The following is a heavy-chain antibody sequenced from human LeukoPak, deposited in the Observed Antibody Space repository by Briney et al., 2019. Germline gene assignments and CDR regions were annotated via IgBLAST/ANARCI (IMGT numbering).Heavy chain of an antibody. V-gene: IGHV3-30-3*01. CDR2: ISYDGSNI. CDR3: ARDRAAAPWGYFDY. CDR1: GFTFSHYA. J-gene: IGHJ4*02. Sequence: GGFLRLSCEASGFTFSHYAMHWVRQSPGKGLEWVALISYDGSNIQYADSVKGRFTISRDNSKNTLYLQMNTLRTEDTALYYCARDRAAAPWGYFDYWGQGTLVTVSS. D-gene: IGHD6-13*01.